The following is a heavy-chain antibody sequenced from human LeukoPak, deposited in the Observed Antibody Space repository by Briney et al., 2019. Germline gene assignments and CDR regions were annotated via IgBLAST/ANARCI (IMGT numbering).Heavy chain of an antibody. V-gene: IGHV3-23*01. D-gene: IGHD3-3*01. J-gene: IGHJ5*02. Sequence: GGSLRLSCAASGFTFSSYAMSCVRQAPGKGLEWGSAISGSGGSTYYADSVKGRFTISRDNSKNTLYLQMNSLRAEDTAVYYCAKDDSRGSYYDFWSGYYTWFDPWGQGTLVTVSS. CDR3: AKDDSRGSYYDFWSGYYTWFDP. CDR2: ISGSGGST. CDR1: GFTFSSYA.